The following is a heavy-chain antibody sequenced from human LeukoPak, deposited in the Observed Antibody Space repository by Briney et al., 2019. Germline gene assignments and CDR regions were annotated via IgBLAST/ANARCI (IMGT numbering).Heavy chain of an antibody. J-gene: IGHJ4*02. Sequence: PSETLPLTCTVSGGSISSSSYYWGWIRQPPGKGLEWIGSIYYSGSTYYNPSLKSRVTISVDTSKNQFSLKLSSVTAADTAVYYCARPGYYGSGSYYNGHFDYWGQGTLVTVSS. V-gene: IGHV4-39*01. D-gene: IGHD3-10*01. CDR1: GGSISSSSYY. CDR3: ARPGYYGSGSYYNGHFDY. CDR2: IYYSGST.